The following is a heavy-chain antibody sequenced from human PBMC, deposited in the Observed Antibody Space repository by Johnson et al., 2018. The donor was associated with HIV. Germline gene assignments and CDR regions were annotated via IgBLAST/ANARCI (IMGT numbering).Heavy chain of an antibody. J-gene: IGHJ3*02. CDR2: ISYDGRNR. V-gene: IGHV3-30*04. CDR3: ARDDARGYSGDDAVDI. D-gene: IGHD5-12*01. CDR1: GFTFSSYA. Sequence: QVQLVESGGGVVQPGRSLRLSCVVSGFTFSSYAMHWVCQAPGKGLECVALISYDGRNRYYGDSVKGRFTISRDNFENTLYLQMDSLRVEDTAVYYCARDDARGYSGDDAVDIWDQGSMVTVSS.